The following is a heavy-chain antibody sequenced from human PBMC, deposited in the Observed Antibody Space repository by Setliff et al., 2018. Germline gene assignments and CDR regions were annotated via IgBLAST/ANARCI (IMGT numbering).Heavy chain of an antibody. CDR1: GGSISTTDYY. V-gene: IGHV4-39*07. Sequence: SETLSLTCTVSGGSISTTDYYWGWIRQPPGTGLEWIGCVYYSGNTYYSPSLKSRVTMFVDTSKNQFSLMLYSVTAADTAIYYCARYDSSGYSENYYFDYWGQGTLVTVSS. D-gene: IGHD3-22*01. J-gene: IGHJ4*02. CDR3: ARYDSSGYSENYYFDY. CDR2: VYYSGNT.